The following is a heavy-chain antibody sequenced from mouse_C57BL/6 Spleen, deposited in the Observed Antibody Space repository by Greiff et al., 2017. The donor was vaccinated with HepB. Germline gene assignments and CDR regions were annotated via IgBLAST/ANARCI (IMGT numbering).Heavy chain of an antibody. CDR2: IDPENGDT. J-gene: IGHJ1*03. CDR1: GFNIKDDY. V-gene: IGHV14-4*01. Sequence: VQLQQSGAELVRPGASVKLSCTASGFNIKDDYMHWVKQRPEQGLEWIGWIDPENGDTEYASKFQGKATITADTSSNTAYLQLSSLTSEDTAVYYGTTSGTTVVATDWYFDVWGTGTTVTVSS. D-gene: IGHD1-1*01. CDR3: TTSGTTVVATDWYFDV.